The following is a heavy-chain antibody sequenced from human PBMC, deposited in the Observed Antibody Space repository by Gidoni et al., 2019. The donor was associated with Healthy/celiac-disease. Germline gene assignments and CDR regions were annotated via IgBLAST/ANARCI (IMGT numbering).Heavy chain of an antibody. CDR2: ISGSGGST. J-gene: IGHJ4*02. CDR3: AKEAVAGFAFDY. Sequence: EVQLLESGGGLLQPGGSLRLSCAASGFTFSSYAMSWVRQAPGKGLEWVSAISGSGGSTYYADSVKGRCTISRDNSKKTLYLQMNSLRAEDTAVYYCAKEAVAGFAFDYWGQGTLVTVSS. CDR1: GFTFSSYA. V-gene: IGHV3-23*01. D-gene: IGHD6-19*01.